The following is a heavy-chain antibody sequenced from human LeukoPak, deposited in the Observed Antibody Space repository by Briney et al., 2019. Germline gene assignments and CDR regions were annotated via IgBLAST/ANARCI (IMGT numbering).Heavy chain of an antibody. D-gene: IGHD3-22*01. V-gene: IGHV3-74*01. CDR1: GFTFSSYW. CDR3: ARDYYDSSGKERPGGYYYYYMDV. CDR2: INSDGSST. J-gene: IGHJ6*03. Sequence: GGSLRLSCAASGFTFSSYWMHWVRQAPGKGLVWVSRINSDGSSTSYADSVKGRFTISRDNSKNTLYLQMNSLRAEDTAVYYCARDYYDSSGKERPGGYYYYYMDVWGKGTTVTVSS.